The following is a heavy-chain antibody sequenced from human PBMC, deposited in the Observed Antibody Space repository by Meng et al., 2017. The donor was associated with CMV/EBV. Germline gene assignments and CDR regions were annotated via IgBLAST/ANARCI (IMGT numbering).Heavy chain of an antibody. Sequence: GGSLRLSCAASGFTFSSYWMSWVRQAPGKGLEWVANIKQDGSEKYYVDSVKGRFTISRDNAKNSLYLQMNSLRAEDTAVYYWAREDRPLVHCSSTSCRTNYYYYGMDVWGQGTTVTVSS. CDR3: AREDRPLVHCSSTSCRTNYYYYGMDV. CDR2: IKQDGSEK. V-gene: IGHV3-7*01. D-gene: IGHD2-2*01. J-gene: IGHJ6*02. CDR1: GFTFSSYW.